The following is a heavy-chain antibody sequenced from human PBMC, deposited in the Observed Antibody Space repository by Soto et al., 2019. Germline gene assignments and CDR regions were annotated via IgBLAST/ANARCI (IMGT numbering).Heavy chain of an antibody. CDR2: ISAYNGNT. CDR1: GYTFTSYG. V-gene: IGHV1-18*01. J-gene: IGHJ4*02. D-gene: IGHD3-22*01. CDR3: ARMRVVNYYDSSGYQYYFDY. Sequence: ASVKVSCQASGYTFTSYGISWVRQAPGQGLEWMGWISAYNGNTKYVQKVQGRVTMTTDTSTSTAYMELRSLRSDDTAVYYCARMRVVNYYDSSGYQYYFDYWGQGTLVTVSS.